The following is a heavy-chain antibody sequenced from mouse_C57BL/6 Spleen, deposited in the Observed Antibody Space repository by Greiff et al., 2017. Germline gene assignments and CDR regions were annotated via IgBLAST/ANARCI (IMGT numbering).Heavy chain of an antibody. CDR3: GRRTAHATWAY. CDR1: GYTFTSYW. CDR2: IYPGSGST. V-gene: IGHV1-55*01. J-gene: IGHJ3*01. Sequence: QVHVKQPGAELVKPGASVKMSCKASGYTFTSYWITWVKQRPGQGLEWIGDIYPGSGSTNYNEKFKSKATLTVDTSSSTAYMQLSSRTSEDSAVYYCGRRTAHATWAYWGQGTLVTVSA. D-gene: IGHD3-2*02.